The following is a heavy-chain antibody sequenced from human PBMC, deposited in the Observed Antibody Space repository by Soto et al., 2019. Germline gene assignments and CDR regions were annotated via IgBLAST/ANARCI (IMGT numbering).Heavy chain of an antibody. CDR3: ARRLLKNVWDSSSWLGYMDV. CDR2: IYYSGST. Sequence: PSETLSLTCTVSGGSISSSSYYWGWIRQPPGKGLEWIGSIYYSGSTYYNPSLKSRVTISVDTSKNQFSLKLSSVTAADTAVYYCARRLLKNVWDSSSWLGYMDVWGKGTTVTVSS. V-gene: IGHV4-39*01. D-gene: IGHD6-13*01. J-gene: IGHJ6*03. CDR1: GGSISSSSYY.